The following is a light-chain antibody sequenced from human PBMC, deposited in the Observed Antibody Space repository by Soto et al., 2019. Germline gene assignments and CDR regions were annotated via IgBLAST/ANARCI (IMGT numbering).Light chain of an antibody. CDR2: GAS. CDR3: QQYGASPRFT. V-gene: IGKV3-20*01. Sequence: EILLTQSPGTLSLSPGERATLACRASQSIRSSYLAWYQQKPGQAPRLFIYGASNRAAGIPERFSGSGSGTDFTLTISRLEPEVFAVYYCQQYGASPRFTFGPGTKVDI. CDR1: QSIRSSY. J-gene: IGKJ3*01.